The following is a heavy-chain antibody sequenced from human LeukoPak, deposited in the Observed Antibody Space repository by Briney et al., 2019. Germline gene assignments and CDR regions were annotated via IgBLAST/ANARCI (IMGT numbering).Heavy chain of an antibody. Sequence: GGSLRLSCAASGLTFNSYGMHRVRQAPGKGLEWVAVISYDGSNKYYADSVKGRFTISRDNSKNTLYLQMNSLRAEDTAVYYCAKDLGGDQDYWGQGTLVTVSS. CDR3: AKDLGGDQDY. J-gene: IGHJ4*02. CDR2: ISYDGSNK. D-gene: IGHD2-21*01. CDR1: GLTFNSYG. V-gene: IGHV3-30*18.